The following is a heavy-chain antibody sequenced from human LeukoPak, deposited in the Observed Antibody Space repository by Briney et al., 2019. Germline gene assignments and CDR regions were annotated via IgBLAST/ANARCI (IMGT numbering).Heavy chain of an antibody. D-gene: IGHD4-17*01. CDR2: IIPIFGTA. J-gene: IGHJ4*02. Sequence: ASVKVSCKASGGTFSSYAISWVRQAPGQGLEWMGGIIPIFGTANYAQKFQGRVTITADESTSTAYMELSSLRSEDTAVCYCASAGYGDYFFDYWGQGTLVTVSS. CDR1: GGTFSSYA. V-gene: IGHV1-69*13. CDR3: ASAGYGDYFFDY.